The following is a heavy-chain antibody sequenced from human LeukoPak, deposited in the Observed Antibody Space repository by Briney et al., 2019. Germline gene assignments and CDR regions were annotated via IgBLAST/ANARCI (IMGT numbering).Heavy chain of an antibody. V-gene: IGHV1-2*02. J-gene: IGHJ4*02. CDR1: GYTFTGYY. CDR3: ARETLLTGTTSG. D-gene: IGHD1-7*01. CDR2: INPNSGGT. Sequence: ASVKVSCKASGYTFTGYYMHWVRQAPGQGLEWMGWINPNSGGTNYAQKFRGRVTMTRDTSISTAYMELSRLRSDDAAVYYCARETLLTGTTSGWGQGTLVTVSS.